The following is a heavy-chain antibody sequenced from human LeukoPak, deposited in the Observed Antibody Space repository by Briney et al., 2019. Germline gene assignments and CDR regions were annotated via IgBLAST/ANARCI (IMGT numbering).Heavy chain of an antibody. V-gene: IGHV3-21*01. D-gene: IGHD6-6*01. CDR1: WFTFSSYS. CDR2: ISSSSSYI. CDR3: ARGGSSSFYYYYGMDV. J-gene: IGHJ6*02. Sequence: GGALRLSCAASWFTFSSYSMNWVRQAPGKGPEWVSSISSSSSYIYYADSVKGRFTISRDHAKHSLYLQMNSLRAEDTAVYYCARGGSSSFYYYYGMDVWGQGTTVTVSS.